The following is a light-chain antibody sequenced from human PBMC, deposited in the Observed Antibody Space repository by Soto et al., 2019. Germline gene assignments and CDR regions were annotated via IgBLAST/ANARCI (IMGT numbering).Light chain of an antibody. Sequence: QSVLTQPPSASGTPGQRVSISCSGSSSNIGSNSVQWHQQLPGTAPNLLIYADNQRPSGVPDRFSGSKSGTPASLAITGLQSGDEADYYCAAWDDSLNGFVFGTGTKVTVL. CDR1: SSNIGSNS. J-gene: IGLJ1*01. V-gene: IGLV1-44*01. CDR2: ADN. CDR3: AAWDDSLNGFV.